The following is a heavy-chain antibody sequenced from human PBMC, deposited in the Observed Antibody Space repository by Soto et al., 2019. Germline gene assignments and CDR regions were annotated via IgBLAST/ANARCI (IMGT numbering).Heavy chain of an antibody. Sequence: SETLSLTCAVSGGSFRGYLWSWIRQSPDKGLEWIGEINDSGSTYYNPSFKSRLTISVDTSKSQISLTLTSVTAADSAVYYCQGGDFWGKGTRVTVSS. CDR2: INDSGST. V-gene: IGHV4-34*01. D-gene: IGHD3-16*01. CDR3: QGGDF. J-gene: IGHJ4*02. CDR1: GGSFRGYL.